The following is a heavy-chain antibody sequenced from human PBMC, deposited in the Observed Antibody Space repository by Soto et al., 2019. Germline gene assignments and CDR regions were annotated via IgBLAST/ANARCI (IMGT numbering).Heavy chain of an antibody. D-gene: IGHD1-26*01. CDR1: GYTFTSYG. J-gene: IGHJ6*02. CDR2: ISAYNGNT. Sequence: ASVKVSCKASGYTFTSYGISWVRQAPGQGLEWMGWISAYNGNTNYAQKLRGRVTMTTDTSTSTAYMELRSLRSDDTAVYYCAREIGDSGSYYYYGMDVWGQGTTVTVSS. V-gene: IGHV1-18*04. CDR3: AREIGDSGSYYYYGMDV.